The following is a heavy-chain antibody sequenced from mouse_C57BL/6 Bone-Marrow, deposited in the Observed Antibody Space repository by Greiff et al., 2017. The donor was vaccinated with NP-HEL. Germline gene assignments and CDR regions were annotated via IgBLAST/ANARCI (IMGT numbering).Heavy chain of an antibody. V-gene: IGHV5-17*01. CDR2: ISSGSSTI. J-gene: IGHJ1*03. Sequence: EVNVVESGGGLVKPGGSLKLSCAASGFTFSDYGMHWVRQAPEKGLEWVAYISSGSSTIYYADTVKGRFTISRDNAKNTLFLQMTSLRSEDTAMYYCARIYGSSYWYFDVWGTGTTVTVSS. D-gene: IGHD1-1*01. CDR1: GFTFSDYG. CDR3: ARIYGSSYWYFDV.